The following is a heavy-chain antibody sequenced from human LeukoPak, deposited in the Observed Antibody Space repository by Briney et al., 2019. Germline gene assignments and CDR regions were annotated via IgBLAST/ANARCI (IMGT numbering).Heavy chain of an antibody. CDR2: IYTSGTT. V-gene: IGHV4-61*02. J-gene: IGHJ4*02. Sequence: SETLSLTCTVSGGSISSGNYYWSWIRQPAGKGLEWIGRIYTSGTTNYNPSLKSRVTISVGTSKNQFSLKLSSVTAADTAVYYCARSGLIDYWGQGTLVAVSS. CDR3: ARSGLIDY. CDR1: GGSISSGNYY.